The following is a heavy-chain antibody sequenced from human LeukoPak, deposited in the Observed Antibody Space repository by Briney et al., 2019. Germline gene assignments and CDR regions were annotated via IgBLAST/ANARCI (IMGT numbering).Heavy chain of an antibody. CDR2: INPNSGGT. J-gene: IGHJ4*02. V-gene: IGHV1-2*02. CDR1: GYTFTGYY. Sequence: GASVKVSCKASGYTFTGYYMHWVRQAPGQGLEWMGWINPNSGGTNYAQKFQGRVTMTRDTSISTAYMELSRLRSDGTAVYYCARQHCSSTSCPFDYWGQGTLVTVSS. D-gene: IGHD2-2*01. CDR3: ARQHCSSTSCPFDY.